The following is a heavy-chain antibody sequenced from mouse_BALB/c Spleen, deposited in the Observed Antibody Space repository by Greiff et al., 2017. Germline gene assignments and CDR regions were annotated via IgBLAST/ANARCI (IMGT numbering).Heavy chain of an antibody. CDR3: ARVPRGSSHWYVDD. V-gene: IGHV5-6-5*01. Sequence: EVMLVESGGGLVKPGGSLKLSCAASGFTFSSYAMSWVRQTPEKRLEWVASISSGGSTYYPDSVKGRFTISRDNARNILYLQMSSLRSEDTAMYYWARVPRGSSHWYVDDWGAGTTVTVSA. CDR1: GFTFSSYA. J-gene: IGHJ1*01. CDR2: ISSGGST. D-gene: IGHD1-1*01.